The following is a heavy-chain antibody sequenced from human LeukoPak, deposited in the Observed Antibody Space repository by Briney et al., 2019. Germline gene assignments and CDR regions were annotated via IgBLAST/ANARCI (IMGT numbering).Heavy chain of an antibody. CDR1: GYTFTDYY. CDR2: INPNSGGT. D-gene: IGHD1-26*01. Sequence: ASVKVSCKASGYTFTDYYIHWVRQAPGQGLEWMGWINPNSGGTNYAQKFQGRVTMTRDTSISTAYMELSRLRSDDTAVYYCARSTSGSYYWFDPWGQGTLVTVSS. CDR3: ARSTSGSYYWFDP. V-gene: IGHV1-2*02. J-gene: IGHJ5*02.